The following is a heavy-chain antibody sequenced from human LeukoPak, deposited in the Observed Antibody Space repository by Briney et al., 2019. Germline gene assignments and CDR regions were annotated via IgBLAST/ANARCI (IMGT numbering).Heavy chain of an antibody. Sequence: GGSLRPSCAASGFTFSSYGMHWVRQAPGKGLEWVAVIWYDGSNKYYADSVKGRFTISRDNSKNTLYLQMNSLRAEDTAVYYCARDSCSSTSCWALFDYWGQGTLVTVSS. J-gene: IGHJ4*02. CDR1: GFTFSSYG. CDR3: ARDSCSSTSCWALFDY. D-gene: IGHD2-2*01. V-gene: IGHV3-33*01. CDR2: IWYDGSNK.